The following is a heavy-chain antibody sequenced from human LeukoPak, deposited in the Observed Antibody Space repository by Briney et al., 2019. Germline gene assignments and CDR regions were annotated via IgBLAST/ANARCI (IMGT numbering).Heavy chain of an antibody. J-gene: IGHJ6*03. D-gene: IGHD1-26*01. CDR3: AKDSKIVGATFRSYHYMDV. Sequence: SVKVSCKASGYTFTGYYMHWVRQAPGQGLEWMGGIIPIFGTANYAQKFQGRVTITAGKSTSTAYMELSSLRSEDTAVYYCAKDSKIVGATFRSYHYMDVWGKGTAVTVSS. V-gene: IGHV1-69*06. CDR1: GYTFTGYY. CDR2: IIPIFGTA.